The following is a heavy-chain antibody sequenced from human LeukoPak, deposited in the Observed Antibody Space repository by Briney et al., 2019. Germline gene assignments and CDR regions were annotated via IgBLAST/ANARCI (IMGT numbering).Heavy chain of an antibody. CDR2: IYFSGST. V-gene: IGHV4-59*12. CDR3: AREDWGVRNWFDP. Sequence: SETLSLTCTVSGGSFSSYYWSWIRQPPGKGLEWLGYIYFSGSTNYNPSLKSRVTISVDTSKNQFSLKLSSVTAADTAVYYCAREDWGVRNWFDPWGQGTLVTVSS. D-gene: IGHD3-10*01. J-gene: IGHJ5*02. CDR1: GGSFSSYY.